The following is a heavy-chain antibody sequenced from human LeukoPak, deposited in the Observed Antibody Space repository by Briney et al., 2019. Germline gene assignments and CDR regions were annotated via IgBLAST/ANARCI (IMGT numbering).Heavy chain of an antibody. D-gene: IGHD6-13*01. Sequence: PSETLSLTCTVSGGSISSSSHFWGWIRQPPGKGLEWIGSISFSGNTYYNPSLKSRVTMSVDTSKNRFSLKLSSVTAADTAVFYCARVLEQQLEDLYYYMDVWGKGTTVTVYS. CDR1: GGSISSSSHF. J-gene: IGHJ6*03. V-gene: IGHV4-39*07. CDR2: ISFSGNT. CDR3: ARVLEQQLEDLYYYMDV.